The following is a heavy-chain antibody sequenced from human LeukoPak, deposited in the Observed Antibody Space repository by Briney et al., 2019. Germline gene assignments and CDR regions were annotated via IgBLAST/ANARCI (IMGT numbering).Heavy chain of an antibody. CDR3: ASSTYYYYYYMDV. D-gene: IGHD2/OR15-2a*01. CDR1: GYSFATYW. CDR2: IHPVESNT. Sequence: GESLKISCKGSGYSFATYWIGWVRQMPGKGLEWMGIIHPVESNTRYSPSFQGQVTISADKSISTAYLQWSSLKASDTAIYYCASSTYYYYYYMDVWGKGTTVTVSS. J-gene: IGHJ6*03. V-gene: IGHV5-51*01.